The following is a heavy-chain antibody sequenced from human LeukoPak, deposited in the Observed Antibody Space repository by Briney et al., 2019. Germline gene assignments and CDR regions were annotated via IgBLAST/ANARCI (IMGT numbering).Heavy chain of an antibody. Sequence: SETLSLTCTVSGGSMGSNYWSWIRQPPGKGLEWIGYIYDSGRTSYNPSLKSRVTISADTSKNQFSLKLSSVTAADTAVYYCARETWAPPGFDPWGQGTLVTVSS. D-gene: IGHD7-27*01. V-gene: IGHV4-59*01. CDR3: ARETWAPPGFDP. CDR2: IYDSGRT. CDR1: GGSMGSNY. J-gene: IGHJ5*02.